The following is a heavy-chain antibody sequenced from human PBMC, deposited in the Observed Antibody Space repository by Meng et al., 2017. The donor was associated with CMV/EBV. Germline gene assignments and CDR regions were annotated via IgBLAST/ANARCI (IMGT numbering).Heavy chain of an antibody. CDR1: GGSFSGYY. D-gene: IGHD6-13*01. CDR3: ARYSSWPGLASA. V-gene: IGHV4-34*01. CDR2: INHSGST. J-gene: IGHJ5*02. Sequence: GALRLSCAVYGGSFSGYYWSWIRQPPGKGLEWIGEINHSGSTNYNPSLKSRVTISVDTSKNQFSLKLSSVTAADTAAYYCARYSSWPGLASAWGQGTLVTVSS.